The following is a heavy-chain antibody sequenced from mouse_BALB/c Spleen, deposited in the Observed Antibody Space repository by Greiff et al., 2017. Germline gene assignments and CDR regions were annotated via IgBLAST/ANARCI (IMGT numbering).Heavy chain of an antibody. CDR2: INPGSGGT. Sequence: QVQLQQPGAELVRPGTSVKVSCKASGYAFTNYLIEWVKQRPGQGLEWIGVINPGSGGTNYNEKFKGKATLTADKSSSTAYMQLSSLTSDDSAVYFCARGDYEFAYWGQGTLVTVSA. V-gene: IGHV1-54*01. D-gene: IGHD2-4*01. CDR3: ARGDYEFAY. CDR1: GYAFTNYL. J-gene: IGHJ3*01.